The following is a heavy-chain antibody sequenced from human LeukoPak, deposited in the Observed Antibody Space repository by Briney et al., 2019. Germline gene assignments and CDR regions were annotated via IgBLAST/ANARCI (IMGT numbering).Heavy chain of an antibody. Sequence: PETLSLTCTVSGGSISSYYWSWIRQPPGKGLEWIGYIYYSGSTNYNPSLKSRVTISVDTSKNQFSLKLSSVTAADTAVYYCARSHYYDSSGYVWDYWGQGTLVTVSS. CDR2: IYYSGST. V-gene: IGHV4-59*01. J-gene: IGHJ4*02. D-gene: IGHD3-22*01. CDR1: GGSISSYY. CDR3: ARSHYYDSSGYVWDY.